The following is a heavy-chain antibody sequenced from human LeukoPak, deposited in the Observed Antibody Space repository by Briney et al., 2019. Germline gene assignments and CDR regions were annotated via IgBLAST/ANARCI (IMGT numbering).Heavy chain of an antibody. CDR3: ARTFWSGNGYYFEY. CDR2: IKQDGSEK. D-gene: IGHD3-3*01. Sequence: PGGSLRLSCAVSGFTFSRYWMSWARQAPGKGLEWVANIKQDGSEKHYVDSVKGRFTIARDNAKNSLYLQMNSVRAEDTAVYYCARTFWSGNGYYFEYWGQGSLVTVSS. CDR1: GFTFSRYW. V-gene: IGHV3-7*04. J-gene: IGHJ4*02.